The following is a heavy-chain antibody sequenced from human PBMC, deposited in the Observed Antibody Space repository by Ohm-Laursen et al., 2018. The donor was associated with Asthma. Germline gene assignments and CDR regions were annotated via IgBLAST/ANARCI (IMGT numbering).Heavy chain of an antibody. V-gene: IGHV3-30*03. CDR1: GFTFSSYG. CDR3: ARRDFSGGDPSAAFDI. Sequence: SLRLSCAASGFTFSSYGMHWVRQAPGKGLEWVAVIPYDGSNQYYADSVKGRFTISRDNSKNTLYLQMNSLRAEDTAVYYCARRDFSGGDPSAAFDIWGQGTMVTVSS. J-gene: IGHJ3*02. D-gene: IGHD2-21*02. CDR2: IPYDGSNQ.